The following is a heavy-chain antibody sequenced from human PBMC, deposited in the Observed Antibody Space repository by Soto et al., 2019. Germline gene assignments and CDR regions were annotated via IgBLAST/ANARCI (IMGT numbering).Heavy chain of an antibody. V-gene: IGHV1-24*01. J-gene: IGHJ5*02. CDR1: GYTLTELS. CDR2: FDPGDGET. Sequence: GASVKVSCKVSGYTLTELSMHWVRQAPGKGLEWMGGFDPGDGETIYAQKFQGRVTMTEDTSTDTAYMELSSLRSEDTAVYYCATVRLRDFWSGYLPNWFDPWGQGTLVTVSS. D-gene: IGHD3-3*01. CDR3: ATVRLRDFWSGYLPNWFDP.